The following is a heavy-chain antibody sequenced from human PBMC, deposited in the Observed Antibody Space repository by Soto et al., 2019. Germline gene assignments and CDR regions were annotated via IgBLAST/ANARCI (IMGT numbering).Heavy chain of an antibody. V-gene: IGHV4-34*01. J-gene: IGHJ4*02. CDR3: ARERGATTVFDY. CDR2: INLNGIT. Sequence: SETLSLTCAVYGGFFSGYFWSWIRQPPGKGLEWIGEINLNGITNFNPSLKSRVTISLDTSKKQIFLKLTSVTAADTAVYYCARERGATTVFDYWGQGTLVTVS. CDR1: GGFFSGYF. D-gene: IGHD1-26*01.